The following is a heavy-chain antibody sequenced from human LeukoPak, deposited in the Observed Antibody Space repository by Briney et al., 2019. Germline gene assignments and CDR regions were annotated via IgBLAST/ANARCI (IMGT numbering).Heavy chain of an antibody. CDR3: ARLRGIGNFDY. CDR1: GGSISSYY. D-gene: IGHD3-16*01. J-gene: IGHJ4*02. V-gene: IGHV4-59*01. CDR2: IYYSGST. Sequence: SETLSLTCTVSGGSISSYYWSWIRRPPGKGLEWIGYIYYSGSTNHKPSLKSRVTISVDTSKNQFSLKLTSVTAADTAVYYCARLRGIGNFDYWGQGTLVTVSS.